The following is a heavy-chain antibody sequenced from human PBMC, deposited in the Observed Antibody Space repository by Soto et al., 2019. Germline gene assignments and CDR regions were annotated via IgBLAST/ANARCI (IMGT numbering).Heavy chain of an antibody. V-gene: IGHV3-30*04. CDR1: GFTFSSYA. D-gene: IGHD2-2*01. J-gene: IGHJ6*02. Sequence: GGSLRLSCAASGFTFSSYAMHWVRQAPGKGLEWVAVISYDGSNKYYADSVKGRFTISRDNSKNTLYLQMNSLRAEDTAVYYCARARPVVPAAYYCYYGMDVWGQGTTVTVSS. CDR3: ARARPVVPAAYYCYYGMDV. CDR2: ISYDGSNK.